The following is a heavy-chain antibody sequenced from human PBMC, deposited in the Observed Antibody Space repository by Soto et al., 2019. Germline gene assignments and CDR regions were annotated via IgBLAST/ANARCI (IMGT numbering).Heavy chain of an antibody. J-gene: IGHJ6*02. CDR1: GVPFSSYS. CDR2: ISYDGSNK. Sequence: GGSLRLSCVASGVPFSSYSMHWVRQAPGKGLEWVAVISYDGSNKYYADSVKGRFAISRDNSKNTLYLQMNSLRAEDTAVYYCAREDSSSWYSYYYYYGMDVWGQGTTVTVSS. V-gene: IGHV3-30*09. D-gene: IGHD6-13*01. CDR3: AREDSSSWYSYYYYYGMDV.